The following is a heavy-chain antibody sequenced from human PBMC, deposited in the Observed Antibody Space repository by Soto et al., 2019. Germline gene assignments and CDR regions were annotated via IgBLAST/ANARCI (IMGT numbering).Heavy chain of an antibody. Sequence: EVQLLESGGGLIQPGGSLRLSCAASGFTFSNFAMSWVRQAPGKGLEWVASISAGGTSTYYADSVKGRFTISRDNYQNTLYLEMNSLRAEDTAVYYCARLFSSSYYSFDIWGQGTMVTVSS. D-gene: IGHD3-10*01. CDR1: GFTFSNFA. CDR3: ARLFSSSYYSFDI. J-gene: IGHJ3*02. V-gene: IGHV3-23*01. CDR2: ISAGGTST.